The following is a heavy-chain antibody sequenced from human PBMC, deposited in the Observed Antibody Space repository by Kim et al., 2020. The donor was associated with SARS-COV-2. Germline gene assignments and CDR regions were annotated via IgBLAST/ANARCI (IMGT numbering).Heavy chain of an antibody. CDR3: ARGLLYYDILTGYYQDAFDI. CDR1: GGSFSGYY. D-gene: IGHD3-9*01. J-gene: IGHJ3*02. V-gene: IGHV4-34*01. Sequence: SGTLSLTCAVYGGSFSGYYWSWIRQPPGKGLEWIGEINHSGSTNYNPSLKSRVTISVDTSKNQFSLKLSSVTAADTAVYYCARGLLYYDILTGYYQDAFDIWGQGTMVTVSS. CDR2: INHSGST.